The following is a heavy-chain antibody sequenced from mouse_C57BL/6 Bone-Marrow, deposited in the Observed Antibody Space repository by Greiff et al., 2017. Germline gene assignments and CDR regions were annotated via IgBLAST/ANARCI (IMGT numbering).Heavy chain of an antibody. J-gene: IGHJ1*03. CDR2: IDPSDSYT. Sequence: QVQLQQPGAELVMPGASVKLSCKASGYTFTSYWMHWVKQRPGQGLEWIGEIDPSDSYTNYNQKFKGKSTLTVDKSSSTAYMQLSSLTSEDSAVYYCARDWGDGSSWGDWYFDVWGTGTTGTVSS. CDR3: ARDWGDGSSWGDWYFDV. V-gene: IGHV1-69*01. D-gene: IGHD1-1*01. CDR1: GYTFTSYW.